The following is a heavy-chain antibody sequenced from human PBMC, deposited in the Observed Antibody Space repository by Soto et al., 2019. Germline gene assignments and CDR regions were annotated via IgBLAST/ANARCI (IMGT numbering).Heavy chain of an antibody. Sequence: GGSLRLSCAASGFTVSSNYMSWVRQAPGKGLEWVSVIYSGGSTYYADSVKGRFTISRHNSKNTLYLQMNSLRAEDTAVYYCARDFGSGYSFSRTDGFYYYMDVWGKGTTVTVSS. J-gene: IGHJ6*03. CDR3: ARDFGSGYSFSRTDGFYYYMDV. CDR2: IYSGGST. D-gene: IGHD5-18*01. V-gene: IGHV3-53*04. CDR1: GFTVSSNY.